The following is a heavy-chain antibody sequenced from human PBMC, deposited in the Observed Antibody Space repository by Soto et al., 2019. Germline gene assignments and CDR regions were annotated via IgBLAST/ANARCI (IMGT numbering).Heavy chain of an antibody. Sequence: QVQLVESGGGVVQPGKSLRLSCAASGFTFSIYGMHWVCQAPGEGLEWVAVISYDGSNKYYADSVKGRFTISRDNSKNTLYLQMNSLRAEDTAVYYCAKSYYYDSSGYYYFDYWGQGTLVTVSS. V-gene: IGHV3-30*18. CDR1: GFTFSIYG. J-gene: IGHJ4*02. CDR3: AKSYYYDSSGYYYFDY. D-gene: IGHD3-22*01. CDR2: ISYDGSNK.